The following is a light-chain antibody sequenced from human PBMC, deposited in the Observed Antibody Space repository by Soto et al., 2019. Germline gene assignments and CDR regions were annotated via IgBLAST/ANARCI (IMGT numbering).Light chain of an antibody. J-gene: IGLJ3*02. V-gene: IGLV2-14*01. CDR1: SSDIGAYNY. CDR3: SSYTGSSTWV. Sequence: QSALTQPASVSGSPGQSITISCTGTSSDIGAYNYVSWYQQHPGKAPELMIYEVSNRPSGVSSRFSGSKSGNTASLTISGLQAEDEADYYCSSYTGSSTWVFGGGTQLTVL. CDR2: EVS.